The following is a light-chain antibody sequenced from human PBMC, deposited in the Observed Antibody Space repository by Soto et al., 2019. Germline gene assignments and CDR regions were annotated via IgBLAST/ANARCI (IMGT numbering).Light chain of an antibody. Sequence: EIVLTQSPATLSLSPGERATLSCRASQTVNNNYLAWYQQKPGQPPRLFIYGASTRATGIPGRFSSSWSAKYFPPTISRLEHDDFAVYYRQQYGSSLTFGQGTKVEIK. J-gene: IGKJ1*01. CDR2: GAS. CDR3: QQYGSSLT. CDR1: QTVNNNY. V-gene: IGKV3-20*01.